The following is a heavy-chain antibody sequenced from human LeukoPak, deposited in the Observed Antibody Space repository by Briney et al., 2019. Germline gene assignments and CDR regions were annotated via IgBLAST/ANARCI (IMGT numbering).Heavy chain of an antibody. D-gene: IGHD2-2*02. CDR3: ARDPGDCSSTSCYMGSYYYYYGMDV. Sequence: GASVKVSCKASGYTFTSYGISWVRQAPGQGLEWMGWISAYNGNTNYAQKLQGRVTMTTDTSTSTAYMKLRSLRSDDTAVYYCARDPGDCSSTSCYMGSYYYYYGMDVWGQGTTVTVSS. J-gene: IGHJ6*02. CDR1: GYTFTSYG. CDR2: ISAYNGNT. V-gene: IGHV1-18*01.